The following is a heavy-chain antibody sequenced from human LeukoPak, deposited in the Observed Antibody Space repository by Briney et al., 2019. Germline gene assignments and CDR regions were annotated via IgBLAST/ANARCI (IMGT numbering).Heavy chain of an antibody. J-gene: IGHJ5*02. CDR2: IYYSGST. D-gene: IGHD3-3*01. CDR3: ARDGAYYDFRSGPFDP. V-gene: IGHV4-59*01. CDR1: GGSISSYY. Sequence: SETLSLTCTVSGGSISSYYWSWIRQPPGKGLEWIGYIYYSGSTNYNPSLKSRVTISVDTSKNQFSLKLSSVTAADKAVYYCARDGAYYDFRSGPFDPWGQGTLVTVSS.